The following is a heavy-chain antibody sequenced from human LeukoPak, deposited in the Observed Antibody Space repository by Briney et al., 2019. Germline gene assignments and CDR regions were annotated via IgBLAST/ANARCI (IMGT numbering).Heavy chain of an antibody. V-gene: IGHV3-21*01. Sequence: GGSLRLSCAASGFTFSSYGMSWVRQAPGKGLEWVSSISTSSSYIYHADSVKGRFTTSRDNAKKSLYLQMNSLRAEDTAVYYCATSPGLGYSTSLTGVDYWGQGTLVTVSS. CDR3: ATSPGLGYSTSLTGVDY. CDR1: GFTFSSYG. D-gene: IGHD6-6*01. J-gene: IGHJ4*02. CDR2: ISTSSSYI.